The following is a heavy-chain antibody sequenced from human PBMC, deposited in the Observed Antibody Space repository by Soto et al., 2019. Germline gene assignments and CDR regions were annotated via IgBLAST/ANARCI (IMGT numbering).Heavy chain of an antibody. CDR2: IYHNGTT. Sequence: PXETLPLTCAVSGCSPISTHWWTWVRQSPGKGLEWIGEIYHNGTTNYNPSLKSRLTISVDTSKNHFSLSLTPVTVRDTATYFCARGPQYWGPGQLVTVSS. CDR1: GCSPISTHW. V-gene: IGHV4-4*01. CDR3: ARGPQY. J-gene: IGHJ4*02.